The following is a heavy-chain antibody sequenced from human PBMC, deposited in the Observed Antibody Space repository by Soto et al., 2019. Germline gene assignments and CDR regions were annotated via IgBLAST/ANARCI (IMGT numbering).Heavy chain of an antibody. CDR2: ITSSGGGT. D-gene: IGHD3-22*01. V-gene: IGHV3-23*01. CDR1: GFTFGNYA. Sequence: GGSLRLSCITSGFTFGNYAMSWVRQAPGKGLEWVSTITSSGGGTYYADSVRGRFSVSRDILRSTMYLQMSNLAAEDSATYYCAKTPVEIYDSSGYSFDHWGQGTMVTVSS. CDR3: AKTPVEIYDSSGYSFDH. J-gene: IGHJ4*02.